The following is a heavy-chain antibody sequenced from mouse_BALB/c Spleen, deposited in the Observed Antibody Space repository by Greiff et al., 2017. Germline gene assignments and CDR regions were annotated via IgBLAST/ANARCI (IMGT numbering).Heavy chain of an antibody. Sequence: EVMLVESGGGLVKPGGSLKLSCAASGFTFSSYAMSWVRQTPEKRLEWVASISSGGSTYYPDSVKGRFTISRDNARNILYLQMSSLRSEDTAMYYGARVWGGYDFDNWGQGTPLTVSS. CDR3: ARVWGGYDFDN. V-gene: IGHV5-6-5*01. CDR2: ISSGGST. J-gene: IGHJ2*01. D-gene: IGHD2-10*02. CDR1: GFTFSSYA.